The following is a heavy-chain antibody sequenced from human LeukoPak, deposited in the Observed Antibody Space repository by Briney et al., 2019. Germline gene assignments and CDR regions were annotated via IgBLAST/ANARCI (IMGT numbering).Heavy chain of an antibody. D-gene: IGHD6-19*01. V-gene: IGHV4-39*07. CDR2: IYYSGST. J-gene: IGHJ3*02. Sequence: SETLSLTCTVSGGSISSSSYYWGWIRQPPGKGLEWIGSIYYSGSTYYNPSLKSRVTISVDTSKNQFSLKLSSVTAADTAVYYCARDIEQWLGNDAFDIWGQGTMVTVSS. CDR1: GGSISSSSYY. CDR3: ARDIEQWLGNDAFDI.